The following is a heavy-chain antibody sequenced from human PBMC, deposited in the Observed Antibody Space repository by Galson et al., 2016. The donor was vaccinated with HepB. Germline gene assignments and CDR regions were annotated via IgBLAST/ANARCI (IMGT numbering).Heavy chain of an antibody. J-gene: IGHJ4*02. Sequence: SLRLSCAASGFTFNTYWMTWVRQAPGKGLEWVAFISYDGSNKNYADSVKGRFTISRENSKNTPYLQRKSLRPEEPAVYHGASSAGGAAQLGRGWRGNSVKGRFTISRDNSKNTLYLQMNSLRPEDTAVYYCASDAVGAAQLGSWGQGTLVTVSS. CDR1: GFTFNTYW. V-gene: IGHV3-30*03. CDR2: ISYDGSNK. CDR3: ASSAGGAAQLGRGWRGNSVKGRFTISRDNSKNTLYLQMNSLRPEDTAVYYCASDAVGAAQLGS. D-gene: IGHD1-7*01.